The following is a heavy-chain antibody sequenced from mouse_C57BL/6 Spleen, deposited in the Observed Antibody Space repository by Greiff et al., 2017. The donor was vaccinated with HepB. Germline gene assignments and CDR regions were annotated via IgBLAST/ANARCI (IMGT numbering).Heavy chain of an antibody. J-gene: IGHJ1*03. Sequence: QVQLQQPGAELVMPGASVKLSCKASGYTFTSYWMHWVKQRPGQGLEWIGEIAPSDSYTNYNQKFKGKSTLTVDKSSSTAYMQLSSLTSEDSAVYYCARGGSNFDVWGTGTTVTVSS. CDR3: ARGGSNFDV. CDR2: IAPSDSYT. D-gene: IGHD1-1*01. CDR1: GYTFTSYW. V-gene: IGHV1-69*01.